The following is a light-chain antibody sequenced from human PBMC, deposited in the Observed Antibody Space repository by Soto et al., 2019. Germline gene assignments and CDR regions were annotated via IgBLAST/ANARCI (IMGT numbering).Light chain of an antibody. Sequence: DIVMTQSPDSLAVSLGERATINCKSSQSVFYSSDHQYYLAWYQQKPRQPPKLLIYWASTRESGVPDRFSGSGSGTDFTLTISSLQAEDVAVYYCHQYYTPPYAFGQGTRLEIK. CDR2: WAS. J-gene: IGKJ2*01. CDR3: HQYYTPPYA. CDR1: QSVFYSSDHQYY. V-gene: IGKV4-1*01.